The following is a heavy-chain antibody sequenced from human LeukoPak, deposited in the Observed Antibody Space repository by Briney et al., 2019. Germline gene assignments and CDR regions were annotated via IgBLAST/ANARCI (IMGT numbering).Heavy chain of an antibody. Sequence: PGGSLRLSCAASGFAFSSYSMNWVRQAPGKGLYWVSTIGGDGEKTYYTDSVKGRFTISRDKSKNTLYLQMNSLRAEDTAVYYCAKTVAGENWGQGTLVTVSS. CDR1: GFAFSSYS. J-gene: IGHJ4*02. D-gene: IGHD6-19*01. CDR3: AKTVAGEN. V-gene: IGHV3-23*01. CDR2: IGGDGEKT.